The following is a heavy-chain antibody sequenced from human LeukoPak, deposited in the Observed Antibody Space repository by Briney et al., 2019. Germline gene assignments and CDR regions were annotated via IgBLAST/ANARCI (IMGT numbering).Heavy chain of an antibody. D-gene: IGHD2-21*02. CDR1: GYTFDSHG. Sequence: GASVKVSCKASGYTFDSHGIGWLRQAPGQGLEWMGWISVYSGDTNYAQKVQGRVTMTTDTSTSTAYMELRSLTSDDTAVYFCARDIVGDFDLDYWGQGTLVTVSS. CDR2: ISVYSGDT. V-gene: IGHV1-18*01. CDR3: ARDIVGDFDLDY. J-gene: IGHJ4*02.